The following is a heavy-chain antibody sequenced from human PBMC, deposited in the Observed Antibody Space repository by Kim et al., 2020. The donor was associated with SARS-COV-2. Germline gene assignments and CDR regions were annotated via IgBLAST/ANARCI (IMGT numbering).Heavy chain of an antibody. J-gene: IGHJ4*02. D-gene: IGHD3-22*01. Sequence: SVKVSCKASGGTFSSYAISWVRQAPGQGLEWMGGIIPIFGTANYAQKFQGRVTITADESTSTAYMELSSLRSEDTAVHYCARDRDSSGYRDYWGQGTLVTVSS. CDR3: ARDRDSSGYRDY. V-gene: IGHV1-69*13. CDR2: IIPIFGTA. CDR1: GGTFSSYA.